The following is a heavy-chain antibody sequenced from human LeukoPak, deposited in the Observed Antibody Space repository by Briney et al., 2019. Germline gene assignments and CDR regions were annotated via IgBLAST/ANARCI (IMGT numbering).Heavy chain of an antibody. Sequence: PVGSLRLSCAASGFTFSSYAMNWVRQAPGKGLEWVSAISGSGGSTYYADSVKGRFTISRDNSKNTLYLQMNSLRAEDTAVYYCAKDHVLAPWTPFDYWGQGTLVTVSS. D-gene: IGHD3-10*02. CDR1: GFTFSSYA. CDR2: ISGSGGST. CDR3: AKDHVLAPWTPFDY. V-gene: IGHV3-23*01. J-gene: IGHJ4*02.